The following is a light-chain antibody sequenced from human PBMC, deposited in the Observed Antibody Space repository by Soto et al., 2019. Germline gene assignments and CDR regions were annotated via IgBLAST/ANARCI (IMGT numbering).Light chain of an antibody. Sequence: DIVMTQSPDSLAVSLGERATMNCKSSQSVLYSSNNRNYLAWYQQKPGQPPKLLIYWASTRESGVPDRFSGSGSETDFTLTISSLQAEDVAVYYCQQYYSTPPTFGQGTKVEIK. V-gene: IGKV4-1*01. CDR3: QQYYSTPPT. CDR2: WAS. J-gene: IGKJ1*01. CDR1: QSVLYSSNNRNY.